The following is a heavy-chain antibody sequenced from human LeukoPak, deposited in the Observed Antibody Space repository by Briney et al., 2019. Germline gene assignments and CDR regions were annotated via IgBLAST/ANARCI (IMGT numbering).Heavy chain of an antibody. CDR1: GGTFSSYA. D-gene: IGHD3-10*01. CDR3: ARYYIEGRCFDY. Sequence: ASVKVSCTASGGTFSSYAISWVRQAPGQGLEWMGWINPNSGGTNYAQKFQGRVTMTRDTSIRTAYMELSRLRSDDTAMYYCARYYIEGRCFDYWGQGTLVTVSS. V-gene: IGHV1-2*02. J-gene: IGHJ4*02. CDR2: INPNSGGT.